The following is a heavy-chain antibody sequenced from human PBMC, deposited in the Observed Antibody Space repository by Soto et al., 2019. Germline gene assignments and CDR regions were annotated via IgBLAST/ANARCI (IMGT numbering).Heavy chain of an antibody. Sequence: QVHLVQSGAEVKEPGASVKVSCRASGYTFTSYGMHWLRQAPGQRLEGMGWSTPVNGNTRLSQKFHDRRPFITTTSERTVYMDLRILRSEDTAFYYCSKARLYSEVARTMDVWGTGTAVIVSS. CDR3: SKARLYSEVARTMDV. CDR1: GYTFTSYG. J-gene: IGHJ6*03. CDR2: STPVNGNT. V-gene: IGHV1-3*01. D-gene: IGHD3-16*01.